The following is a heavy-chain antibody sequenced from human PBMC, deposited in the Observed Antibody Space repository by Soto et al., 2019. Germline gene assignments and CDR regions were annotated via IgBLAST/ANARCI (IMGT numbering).Heavy chain of an antibody. V-gene: IGHV4-59*01. J-gene: IGHJ4*02. CDR1: GGSISSYY. D-gene: IGHD6-6*01. CDR3: PTAARRAGSFDC. Sequence: QVQLQESGPGLVKPSETLSLTCTVSGGSISSYYWSWIRQPPGKGLEWIGYIYYRGYTNYNPSLKSRVTISVDTSKNQFSLKLSSVTAADTAVYYCPTAARRAGSFDCWGQGTLVTVSS. CDR2: IYYRGYT.